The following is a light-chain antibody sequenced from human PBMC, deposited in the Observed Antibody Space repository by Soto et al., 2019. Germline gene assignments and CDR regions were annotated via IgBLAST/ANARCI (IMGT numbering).Light chain of an antibody. V-gene: IGKV1-8*01. Sequence: AIRMTQSPSSFSASTGARVTITCRASQGISSYLAWYQQKPGKAPKLLIYAASTLQSGVPSRFSGSGSGTDFTLTISCLQSEDFATYYCQQYYSYPRTFGQGTKVDI. CDR1: QGISSY. CDR2: AAS. J-gene: IGKJ1*01. CDR3: QQYYSYPRT.